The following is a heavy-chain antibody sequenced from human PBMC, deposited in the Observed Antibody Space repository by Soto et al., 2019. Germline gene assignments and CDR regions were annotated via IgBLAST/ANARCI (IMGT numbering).Heavy chain of an antibody. Sequence: QVQLVASGGGVVQPGRSLRLSCAASGFSFSTYGMHWVRQAPGKGLEWVAVMTYDGSNTYYADSVKGRFTISRDNSENTLYLQMNSLRAEDTAVYYCAKEGSGASRLLYYYGMDVWGQGTTVTVSS. J-gene: IGHJ6*02. CDR2: MTYDGSNT. V-gene: IGHV3-30*18. CDR1: GFSFSTYG. CDR3: AKEGSGASRLLYYYGMDV. D-gene: IGHD6-6*01.